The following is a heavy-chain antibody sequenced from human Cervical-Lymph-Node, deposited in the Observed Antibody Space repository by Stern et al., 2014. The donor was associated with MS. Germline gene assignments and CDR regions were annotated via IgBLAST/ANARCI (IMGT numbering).Heavy chain of an antibody. CDR1: GLTFSDFT. J-gene: IGHJ4*02. V-gene: IGHV3-21*06. CDR2: ISSSSSYI. CDR3: WIAAAISGDDFDY. Sequence: EMQLVESGGGLVKPGGSLRLSCAASGLTFSDFTMHWVRQAPGRGLEWVSSISSSSSYIFYADSVKGRFTVSRDNAKNSLQLQMSSLRGDDTAVYYCWIAAAISGDDFDYWGQGTLVNVSS. D-gene: IGHD6-13*01.